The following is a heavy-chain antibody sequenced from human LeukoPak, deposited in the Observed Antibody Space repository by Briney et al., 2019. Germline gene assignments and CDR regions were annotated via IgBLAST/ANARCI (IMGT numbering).Heavy chain of an antibody. CDR2: ISGSGGST. D-gene: IGHD1-1*01. Sequence: GGSLRLSCAASGFTFSSYAMGWVRQAPGKGLEWVSAISGSGGSTYYADSVKGRFTISRDNSKNTLYLQMNSLTAEDTAVYYCAKDPTYNSDAFDIWGQGTMVTVSS. J-gene: IGHJ3*02. CDR1: GFTFSSYA. CDR3: AKDPTYNSDAFDI. V-gene: IGHV3-23*01.